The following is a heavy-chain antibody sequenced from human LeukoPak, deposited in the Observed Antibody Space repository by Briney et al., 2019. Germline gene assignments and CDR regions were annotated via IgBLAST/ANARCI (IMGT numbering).Heavy chain of an antibody. D-gene: IGHD3-22*01. J-gene: IGHJ5*02. CDR1: GFTFSNYW. CDR3: ARDLGQYYDTSDNWFDP. V-gene: IGHV3-74*01. CDR2: INSDGINT. Sequence: GGSLRLSCAASGFTFSNYWMHWVRQAPGKGLVWASRINSDGINTSYADSVKGRFTISRDNAKNTLNLQMNSLRAEDTAVYYCARDLGQYYDTSDNWFDPWGQGTLVTVSS.